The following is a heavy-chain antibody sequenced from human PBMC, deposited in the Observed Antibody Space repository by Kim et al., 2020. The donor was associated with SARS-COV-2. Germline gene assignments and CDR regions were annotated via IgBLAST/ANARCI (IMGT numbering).Heavy chain of an antibody. Sequence: SETLSLTCTVSGGSISSYYWSWIRQPPGKGLEWIGYIYYSGSTNYNPSLKSRVTISVDTSKNQFSLKVNSVTAADTAVYYCASWTNWNVFDDAFDIWGQGTMVTVSS. CDR3: ASWTNWNVFDDAFDI. CDR1: GGSISSYY. D-gene: IGHD1-1*01. CDR2: IYYSGST. J-gene: IGHJ3*02. V-gene: IGHV4-59*01.